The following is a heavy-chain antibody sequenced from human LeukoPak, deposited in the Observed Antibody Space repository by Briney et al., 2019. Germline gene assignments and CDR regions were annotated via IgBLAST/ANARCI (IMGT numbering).Heavy chain of an antibody. CDR3: ARDSGGLDY. V-gene: IGHV4-39*07. CDR1: GGSISSSSYY. Sequence: SETLSLTCTVSGGSISSSSYYWGWIRQPPGKGLEWIGEIYHSGSTNYNPSLKSRVTISVDKSKNQFSLKLSSVTAADTAVYYCARDSGGLDYWGQGTLVTVSS. J-gene: IGHJ4*02. D-gene: IGHD6-19*01. CDR2: IYHSGST.